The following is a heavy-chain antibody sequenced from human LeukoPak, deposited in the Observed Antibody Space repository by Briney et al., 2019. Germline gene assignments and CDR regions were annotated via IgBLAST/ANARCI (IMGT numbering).Heavy chain of an antibody. D-gene: IGHD3-22*01. CDR2: IYYSGST. Sequence: SETLSLTCTVSGGSISSYYWSWIRQPPGKGLEWIGYIYYSGSTNYNPPLKSRVTISVDTSKNQFSLKLSSVTTADTAVYYCARAYYDSSGYWYFDYWGQGTLVTVSS. J-gene: IGHJ4*02. CDR1: GGSISSYY. V-gene: IGHV4-59*08. CDR3: ARAYYDSSGYWYFDY.